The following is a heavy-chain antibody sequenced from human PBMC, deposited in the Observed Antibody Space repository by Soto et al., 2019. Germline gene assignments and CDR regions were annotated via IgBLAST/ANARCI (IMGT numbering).Heavy chain of an antibody. CDR1: GYTFTSYY. CDR3: ATVLSYYDSSGSISSHFDY. Sequence: ASVKVSCKASGYTFTSYYMHWVRQAPGKGLEWMGGFDPEDGETIYAQKFQGRVTMTEDTSTDTAYMELSSLRSEDTAVYYCATVLSYYDSSGSISSHFDYWGQGTLVTVSS. J-gene: IGHJ4*02. V-gene: IGHV1-24*01. CDR2: FDPEDGET. D-gene: IGHD3-22*01.